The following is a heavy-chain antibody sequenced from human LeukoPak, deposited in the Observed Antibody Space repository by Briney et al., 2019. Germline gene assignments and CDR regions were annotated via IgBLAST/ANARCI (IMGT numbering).Heavy chain of an antibody. Sequence: PGGSLRLSCAASGFTFSSYAMSWVRQAPGKGLEWVSAISGSGGSTYYADSVKGRFTISRDNSKNTLYLQMNSPRAEDTAVYYCAKDRTRITMVRGVLDYWGQGTLVSVSS. V-gene: IGHV3-23*01. J-gene: IGHJ4*02. CDR1: GFTFSSYA. CDR3: AKDRTRITMVRGVLDY. D-gene: IGHD3-10*01. CDR2: ISGSGGST.